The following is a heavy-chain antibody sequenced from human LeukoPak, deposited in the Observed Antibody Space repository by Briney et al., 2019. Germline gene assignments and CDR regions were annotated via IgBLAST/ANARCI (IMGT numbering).Heavy chain of an antibody. CDR3: ARELYSYGQLDAFDI. CDR1: GYTFTSYG. Sequence: ASVKVSCKASGYTFTSYGISWVRQAPGQGLEWMGWISAYNGNTNYAQKLHGRVTMTTDTSTSTAYMELRSLRSDDTAVYYCARELYSYGQLDAFDIWGQGTMVTVSS. CDR2: ISAYNGNT. V-gene: IGHV1-18*01. D-gene: IGHD5-18*01. J-gene: IGHJ3*02.